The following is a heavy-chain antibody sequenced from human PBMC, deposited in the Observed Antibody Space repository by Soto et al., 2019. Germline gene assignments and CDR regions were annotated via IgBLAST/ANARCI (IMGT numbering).Heavy chain of an antibody. CDR2: IYWNDDK. V-gene: IGHV2-5*01. J-gene: IGHJ5*02. D-gene: IGHD1-26*01. CDR1: GFSLSSSGVG. CDR3: AHRESLLVDQNWSDP. Sequence: GSGPTLVNPTQTLTLTCTFSGFSLSSSGVGVGWIRQPPGKALERLALIYWNDDKRYSPSLKSRLTITKDTSKNQVVLTMTNMDPVDTATYFCAHRESLLVDQNWSDPWGQGTLVTVSS.